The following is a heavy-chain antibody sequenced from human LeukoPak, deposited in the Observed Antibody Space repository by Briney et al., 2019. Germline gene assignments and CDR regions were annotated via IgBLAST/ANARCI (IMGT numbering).Heavy chain of an antibody. CDR1: GFTFSSYA. V-gene: IGHV3-30-3*01. D-gene: IGHD5-18*01. CDR3: ARDRRYSYGAAFDY. CDR2: ISYDGSNK. J-gene: IGHJ4*02. Sequence: GGSLRLSCAASGFTFSSYAMHWVREAPGKGLVWVAVISYDGSNKYCAVSVKGRFTISRDNSKNTLYLQMNSLRAEDTAVYYCARDRRYSYGAAFDYWGQGTLVTVSS.